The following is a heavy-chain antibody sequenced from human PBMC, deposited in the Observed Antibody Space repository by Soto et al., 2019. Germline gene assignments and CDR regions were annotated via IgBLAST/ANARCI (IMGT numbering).Heavy chain of an antibody. Sequence: EVQLVESGGGLVKPGGSLRLSCAASGFTLSSYSMNWVCQAPGKGLEWVSSISSSSRSIHYADSVKGRFTISRDNAGNSLYLQMNSLRAEDTALYYCARALGGGYDYMDVWGKGTTVTVSS. D-gene: IGHD2-15*01. J-gene: IGHJ6*03. CDR1: GFTLSSYS. CDR3: ARALGGGYDYMDV. V-gene: IGHV3-21*01. CDR2: ISSSSRSI.